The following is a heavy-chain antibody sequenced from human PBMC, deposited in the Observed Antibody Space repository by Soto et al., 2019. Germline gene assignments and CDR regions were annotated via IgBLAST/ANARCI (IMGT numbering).Heavy chain of an antibody. D-gene: IGHD5-18*01. CDR2: IYYSGST. Sequence: SETLSLTCTVSAGSISSGGYYWSWIRQHPGKGLEWIGYIYYSGSTYYNPSLKSRVTISVDTSKNQFSLKLSSVTAADTAVYYCARDGGSYSYGYYYYYGMDVWGQGTTVTVSS. CDR1: AGSISSGGYY. CDR3: ARDGGSYSYGYYYYYGMDV. V-gene: IGHV4-31*03. J-gene: IGHJ6*02.